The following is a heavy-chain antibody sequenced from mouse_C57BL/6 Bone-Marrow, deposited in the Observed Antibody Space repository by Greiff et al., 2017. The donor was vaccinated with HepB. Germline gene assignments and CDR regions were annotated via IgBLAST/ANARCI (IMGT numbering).Heavy chain of an antibody. Sequence: VHVKQSVAELVRPGASVKLSCTASGFNIKNTYMHWVKQRPEQGLEWIGRIDPANGNTKYAPKFQGKATITADTSSNTAYLQLSSLTSEDTAIYYGARDYYDYDGYYFDYWGQGTTLTVSS. CDR1: GFNIKNTY. CDR3: ARDYYDYDGYYFDY. J-gene: IGHJ2*01. CDR2: IDPANGNT. V-gene: IGHV14-3*01. D-gene: IGHD2-4*01.